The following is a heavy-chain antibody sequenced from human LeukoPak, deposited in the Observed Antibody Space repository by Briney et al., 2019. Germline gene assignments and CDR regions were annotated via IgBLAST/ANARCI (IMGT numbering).Heavy chain of an antibody. D-gene: IGHD6-19*01. CDR3: ARDGSSGWYHKGAFDI. V-gene: IGHV4-59*01. J-gene: IGHJ3*02. CDR1: GGSISSYY. Sequence: SETLSLTCTVSGGSISSYYWSWIRQPPGKGLEWIGYIYYSGSTNYNPSLKSRVTISVDTSKNQFSLKLSSVTAADTAVYYCARDGSSGWYHKGAFDIWGQGTMVTVSS. CDR2: IYYSGST.